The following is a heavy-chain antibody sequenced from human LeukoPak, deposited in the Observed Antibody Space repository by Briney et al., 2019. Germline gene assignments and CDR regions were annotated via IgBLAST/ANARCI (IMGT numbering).Heavy chain of an antibody. V-gene: IGHV1-69*05. D-gene: IGHD2-2*03. J-gene: IGHJ6*03. CDR3: ARDRLDIVPSGYYYYYYMDV. CDR2: IIPIFGAA. CDR1: GVTFSSYA. Sequence: ASVNVSCKASGVTFSSYAISWVRQAPGQGLEWMGGIIPIFGAANYAQNFQGRFTITTDDSTSTSYMDLSSLRSEDTAVYYCARDRLDIVPSGYYYYYYMDVWGKGTTVTVSS.